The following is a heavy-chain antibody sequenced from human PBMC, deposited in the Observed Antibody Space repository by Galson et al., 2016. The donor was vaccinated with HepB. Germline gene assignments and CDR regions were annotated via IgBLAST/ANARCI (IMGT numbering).Heavy chain of an antibody. J-gene: IGHJ4*02. D-gene: IGHD1-26*01. CDR2: INQDGTET. V-gene: IGHV3-7*03. Sequence: SLRLSCATSGFTFSSYWITWVRQAPGKGLEWVANINQDGTETYYVDSVKGRFTISRDNSKNTLFLQMNSLRAEDTAVYQCAKAVGHLNFYFDYWGQGIQVTVAS. CDR1: GFTFSSYW. CDR3: AKAVGHLNFYFDY.